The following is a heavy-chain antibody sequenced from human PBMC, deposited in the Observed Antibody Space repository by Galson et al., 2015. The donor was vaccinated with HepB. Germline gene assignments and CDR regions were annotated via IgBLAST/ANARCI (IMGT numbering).Heavy chain of an antibody. CDR2: IWYDGSNK. V-gene: IGHV3-33*08. Sequence: SLRLSCAASGFTFSSYGMHWVRQAPGKGLEWVAVIWYDGSNKYYADSVKGRFTISRDNSKNTLYLQMNSLRAEDTAVYYCARDGWELLGWYFDLWGRGTLVTVSS. CDR3: ARDGWELLGWYFDL. J-gene: IGHJ2*01. CDR1: GFTFSSYG. D-gene: IGHD1-26*01.